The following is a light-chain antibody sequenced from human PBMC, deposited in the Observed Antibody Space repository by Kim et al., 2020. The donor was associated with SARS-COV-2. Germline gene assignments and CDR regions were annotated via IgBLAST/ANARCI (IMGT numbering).Light chain of an antibody. CDR2: GTS. Sequence: PGERATLSCRTSQSVSTNFLAWYRQRPGQAPMLLIYGTSYRATGIPDRFSGSGSGTDFTLTISRLEPEDFAVYYCQQYGSSPRTFGQGTKVDIK. CDR1: QSVSTNF. V-gene: IGKV3-20*01. J-gene: IGKJ1*01. CDR3: QQYGSSPRT.